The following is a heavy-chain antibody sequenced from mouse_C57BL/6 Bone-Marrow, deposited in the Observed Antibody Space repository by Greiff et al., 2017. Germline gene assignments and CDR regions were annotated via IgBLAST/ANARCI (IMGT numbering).Heavy chain of an antibody. CDR1: GYTFTDYE. D-gene: IGHD1-1*01. J-gene: IGHJ2*01. CDR2: IDPETGGT. Sequence: VQLQQSGAELVRPGASVTLSCKASGYTFTDYEMHWVKQTPVHGLEWIGAIDPETGGTAYNQKFKGKAILTADKSSSTAYMELRSLTSKDSAVYYCTRWDYGSSYDYFDYWGQGTTLTVSS. CDR3: TRWDYGSSYDYFDY. V-gene: IGHV1-15*01.